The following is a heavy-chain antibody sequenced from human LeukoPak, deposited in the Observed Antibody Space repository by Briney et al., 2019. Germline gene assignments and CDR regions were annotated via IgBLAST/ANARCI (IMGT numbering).Heavy chain of an antibody. CDR1: GYTFTGYY. D-gene: IGHD6-19*01. Sequence: GASVKVSCKASGYTFTGYYMHWVRQAPGQGLEWMGRINPNSGGTNYAQKFQGRVTMTRDTSISTAYMELSRLRSDDTAVYYCAGEAPGIAVAGTGFDPWGQGTLVTVSS. J-gene: IGHJ5*02. V-gene: IGHV1-2*06. CDR3: AGEAPGIAVAGTGFDP. CDR2: INPNSGGT.